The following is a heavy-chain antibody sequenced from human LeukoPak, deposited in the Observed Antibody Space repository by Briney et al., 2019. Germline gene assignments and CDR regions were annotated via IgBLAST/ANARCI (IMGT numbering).Heavy chain of an antibody. D-gene: IGHD2-15*01. Sequence: ASVKVSCKASGGTFSSYAISWVRQAPGQGLEWMGRIIPILGIANYAQKFQGRVTITADKSTSTAYMELSSLRSEDTAVYYCARELVAATRKYVDYWGQGTLVTVSS. CDR1: GGTFSSYA. CDR3: ARELVAATRKYVDY. V-gene: IGHV1-69*04. J-gene: IGHJ4*02. CDR2: IIPILGIA.